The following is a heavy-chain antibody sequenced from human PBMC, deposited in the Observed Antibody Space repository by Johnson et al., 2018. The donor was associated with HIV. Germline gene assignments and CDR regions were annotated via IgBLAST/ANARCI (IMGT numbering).Heavy chain of an antibody. J-gene: IGHJ3*02. V-gene: IGHV3-15*01. CDR1: GFTFSDAW. Sequence: MQLVESGGGFVKPGGYLRLSCAASGFTFSDAWMNWVRQSPGKGLEWVGRIKSKVDGGTTDFPAPVKGRFSISRDDSKNTVYLQMNSLKSEDTAVYYCTTEGDAFDIWGQGTMVTVSS. CDR3: TTEGDAFDI. CDR2: IKSKVDGGTT.